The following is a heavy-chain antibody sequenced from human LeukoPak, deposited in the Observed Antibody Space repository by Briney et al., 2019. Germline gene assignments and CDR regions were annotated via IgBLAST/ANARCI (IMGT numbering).Heavy chain of an antibody. CDR1: GGSISSGGYS. CDR2: IYHSGST. V-gene: IGHV4-30-2*01. CDR3: AADLDYGGNSWAFDI. D-gene: IGHD4-23*01. Sequence: SQTLSLTCAVSGGSISSGGYSWSWIRQPPGKGLEWIGYIYHSGSTYYNPSPKSRVTISVDRSKNQFSLKLSSVTAADTAVYYCAADLDYGGNSWAFDIWGQGTMVTVSS. J-gene: IGHJ3*02.